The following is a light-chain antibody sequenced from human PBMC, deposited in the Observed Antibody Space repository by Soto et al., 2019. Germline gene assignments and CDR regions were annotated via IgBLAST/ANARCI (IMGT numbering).Light chain of an antibody. Sequence: DIVLTRSPDTLSLSPGERATLSCRASQSVRSNSLAWYQQKPGQAPRFLIYGASSRATGIPDRFSGSGSGTDFTLTISRLEPEDFAVYYCQQYGSTPLTFGGGTKVDI. CDR1: QSVRSNS. CDR3: QQYGSTPLT. J-gene: IGKJ4*01. V-gene: IGKV3-20*01. CDR2: GAS.